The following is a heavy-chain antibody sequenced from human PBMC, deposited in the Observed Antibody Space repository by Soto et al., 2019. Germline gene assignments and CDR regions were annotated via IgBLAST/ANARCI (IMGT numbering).Heavy chain of an antibody. Sequence: GASVKVSCKASGYTFTGYYMHWVRQAPGQGLEWMGWINPNSGGTNYEQKFQGRVTMTRDTSISTAYMELSRLRSDDTAVYYCASSRSKGGLFDYWGQGTLVTVSS. V-gene: IGHV1-2*02. J-gene: IGHJ4*02. D-gene: IGHD3-10*01. CDR3: ASSRSKGGLFDY. CDR1: GYTFTGYY. CDR2: INPNSGGT.